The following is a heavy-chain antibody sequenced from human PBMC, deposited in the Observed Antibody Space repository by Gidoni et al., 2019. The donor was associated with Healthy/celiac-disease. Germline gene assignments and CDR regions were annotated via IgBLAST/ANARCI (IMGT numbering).Heavy chain of an antibody. CDR2: ISYDGSNK. CDR3: ARGMGLPGVVGLPYYYYGMDV. V-gene: IGHV3-30-3*01. J-gene: IGHJ6*02. D-gene: IGHD3-3*01. Sequence: SYAMHLVRQAPGKGLEWVAVISYDGSNKYYADSVKGRFTISRDNSKNTLYLQMNSLRAEDTAVYYCARGMGLPGVVGLPYYYYGMDVWGQGTTVTVSS. CDR1: SYA.